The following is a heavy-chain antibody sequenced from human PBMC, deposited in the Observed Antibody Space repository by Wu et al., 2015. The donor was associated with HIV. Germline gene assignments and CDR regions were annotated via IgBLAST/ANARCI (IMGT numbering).Heavy chain of an antibody. CDR1: GYTFTSYG. Sequence: QVQLVQSGAEVKKPGASVKVSCKASGYTFTSYGISWVRQAPGQGLEWMGWMNPNSGNTGYAQKFQGRVTITRNTSISTAYMELSSLRSEDTAVYYCARGASDYTHNWFDPWGHGNPGPPSP. D-gene: IGHD4-11*01. V-gene: IGHV1-8*03. CDR2: MNPNSGNT. CDR3: ARGASDYTHNWFDP. J-gene: IGHJ5*02.